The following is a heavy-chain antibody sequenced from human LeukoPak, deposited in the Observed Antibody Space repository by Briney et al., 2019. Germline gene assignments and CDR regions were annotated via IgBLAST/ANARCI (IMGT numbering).Heavy chain of an antibody. J-gene: IGHJ3*01. V-gene: IGHV3-7*04. Sequence: GGSLRLSCAASGAMFPSYRMTWVRQAPGKGLEWVANIKYDGIEKYHVDSVKGRFTISRDNAKNSLYLQMNSLRTEDTAVYYCARDTVVVPQGDAFDLWGQGTMVTVSS. D-gene: IGHD2-2*01. CDR2: IKYDGIEK. CDR3: ARDTVVVPQGDAFDL. CDR1: GAMFPSYR.